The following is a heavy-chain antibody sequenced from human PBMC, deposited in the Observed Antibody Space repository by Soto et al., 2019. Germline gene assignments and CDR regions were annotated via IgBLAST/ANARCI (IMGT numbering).Heavy chain of an antibody. J-gene: IGHJ4*02. CDR3: AKDRSSLRFLEWSLSN. D-gene: IGHD3-3*01. CDR2: ISGSGGST. CDR1: GFTFSSYA. Sequence: GGSLRLSCAASGFTFSSYAMSWVRQAPGKGLEWVSAISGSGGSTYYADSVKGRFTISRDNSKNTLYLQMNSLRAEDTAVYYCAKDRSSLRFLEWSLSNWGQGTLVTVSS. V-gene: IGHV3-23*01.